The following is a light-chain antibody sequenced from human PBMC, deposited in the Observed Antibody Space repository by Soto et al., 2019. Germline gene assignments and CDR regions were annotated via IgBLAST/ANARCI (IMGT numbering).Light chain of an antibody. J-gene: IGKJ1*01. CDR3: QQYGSSPPT. CDR2: GAS. CDR1: QSVSSSY. V-gene: IGKV3-20*01. Sequence: EIVLTQSPGTLSLSPGERATLSCRASQSVSSSYLAWYQQKPGQAPRLLIYGASSRDTGIPDRFSGSGSGTDFTLTISSLEPEDFAVYYCQQYGSSPPTFGQGTKVEIK.